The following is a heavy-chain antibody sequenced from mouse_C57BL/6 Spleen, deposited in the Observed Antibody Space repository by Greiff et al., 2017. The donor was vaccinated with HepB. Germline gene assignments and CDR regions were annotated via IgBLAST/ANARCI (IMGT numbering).Heavy chain of an antibody. CDR1: GFTFSDYY. J-gene: IGHJ1*03. D-gene: IGHD1-1*01. Sequence: EVKLVESEGGLVQPGSSMKLSCTASGFTFSDYYMAWVRQVPEKGLEWVANINYDGSSTYYLDSLKSRFIISRDNAKNILYLQMSSLKSEDTATYYCARDEYYGRGYWYFDVWGTGTTVTVSS. V-gene: IGHV5-16*01. CDR2: INYDGSST. CDR3: ARDEYYGRGYWYFDV.